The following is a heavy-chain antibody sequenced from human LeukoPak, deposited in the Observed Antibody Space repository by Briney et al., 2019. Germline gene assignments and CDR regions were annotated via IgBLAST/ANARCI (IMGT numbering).Heavy chain of an antibody. V-gene: IGHV3-48*01. CDR1: GFTFSSYS. CDR2: ISSSSSTI. D-gene: IGHD6-13*01. CDR3: ARDVRSIAAAGTGGDY. Sequence: GGSLRLSCAASGFTFSSYSMNWVRQAPGKGLEWVSYISSSSSTIYYADSVKGRLTISRDNAKNSLYLQMNSLRAEDTAVYYCARDVRSIAAAGTGGDYWGQGTLVTVSS. J-gene: IGHJ4*02.